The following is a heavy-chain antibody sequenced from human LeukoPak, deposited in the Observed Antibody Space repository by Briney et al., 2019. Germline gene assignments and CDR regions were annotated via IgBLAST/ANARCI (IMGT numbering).Heavy chain of an antibody. CDR1: GFTFSSYS. Sequence: PGGSLRLSCAASGFTFSSYSMNWVRQAPGKGLEWVSSISSSSSYIYYADSVKGRFTISRDNAKNSLYLQMNSLRDEDTAVYYCARGGGGSYYHLLDYWGQGTLVTVSS. V-gene: IGHV3-21*01. CDR2: ISSSSSYI. J-gene: IGHJ4*02. D-gene: IGHD1-26*01. CDR3: ARGGGGSYYHLLDY.